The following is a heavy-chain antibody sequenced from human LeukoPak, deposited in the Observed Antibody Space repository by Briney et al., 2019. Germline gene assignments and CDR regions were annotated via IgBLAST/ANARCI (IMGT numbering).Heavy chain of an antibody. D-gene: IGHD6-13*01. J-gene: IGHJ3*02. V-gene: IGHV3-7*01. CDR2: LKQDGSEI. CDR3: AREQQLRAFDI. Sequence: GGSLRLSCVASDFTFSNYWMSWVRQAPGKGLEWVGNLKQDGSEIYYLDSVKGRFTISRDNTKNSLYLQMNSLRAEDTAVYYCAREQQLRAFDIWGQGTMVTVSS. CDR1: DFTFSNYW.